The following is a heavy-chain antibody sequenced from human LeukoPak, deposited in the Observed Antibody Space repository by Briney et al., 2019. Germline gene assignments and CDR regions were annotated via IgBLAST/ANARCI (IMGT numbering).Heavy chain of an antibody. V-gene: IGHV3-30*18. Sequence: PGGSLRLSCAASGFTFSSYGMHWVRQAPGKGLEWVAVISYDGSNKYYADSVEGRFTISRDNSKNTLYLQMNSLRAEDTAVYYCAKDSSSWYYYYYYGMDVWGQGTTVTVSS. CDR1: GFTFSSYG. J-gene: IGHJ6*02. CDR3: AKDSSSWYYYYYYGMDV. D-gene: IGHD6-13*01. CDR2: ISYDGSNK.